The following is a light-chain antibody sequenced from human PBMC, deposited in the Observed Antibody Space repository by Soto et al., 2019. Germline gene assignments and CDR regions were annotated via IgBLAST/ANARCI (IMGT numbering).Light chain of an antibody. J-gene: IGKJ5*01. CDR2: DAS. V-gene: IGKV1-33*01. Sequence: DIQMTQSPSSLSASVGDRVTITCQASQDIRNYLNWYQQKPGKAPKLLIYDASNLKTGVPSRFNGSGSGTDSSFTIISLQPEDIATYYCQQYDNLPITFGQGTRLEIK. CDR3: QQYDNLPIT. CDR1: QDIRNY.